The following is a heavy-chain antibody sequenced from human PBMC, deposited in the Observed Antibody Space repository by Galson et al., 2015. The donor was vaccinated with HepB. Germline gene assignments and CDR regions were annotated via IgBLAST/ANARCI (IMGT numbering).Heavy chain of an antibody. CDR3: ARGGGDSSSWYALGDAFDI. Sequence: SLRLSCAASGFTFSSYWMSWVRQAPGKGLEWVANIKQDGSEKYYVDSVKGRFTISRDNAKNSLYLQMNSLRAEDTAVYYCARGGGDSSSWYALGDAFDIWGQGTMVTVSS. CDR2: IKQDGSEK. V-gene: IGHV3-7*03. CDR1: GFTFSSYW. J-gene: IGHJ3*02. D-gene: IGHD6-13*01.